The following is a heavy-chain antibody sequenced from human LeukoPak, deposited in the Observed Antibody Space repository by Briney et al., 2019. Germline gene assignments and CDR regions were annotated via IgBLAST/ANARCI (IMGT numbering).Heavy chain of an antibody. Sequence: SETLSLTCTVSGGSISSSSYYWGWIRQPPGKGLEWIGSIYYSGSTYYNPSLKSRVTISVDTSKNQFSLKLSSVTAADTAVYYCAKANVVAAMADWFDPWGQGTLVTVSS. CDR3: AKANVVAAMADWFDP. CDR1: GGSISSSSYY. CDR2: IYYSGST. J-gene: IGHJ5*02. V-gene: IGHV4-39*01. D-gene: IGHD2-15*01.